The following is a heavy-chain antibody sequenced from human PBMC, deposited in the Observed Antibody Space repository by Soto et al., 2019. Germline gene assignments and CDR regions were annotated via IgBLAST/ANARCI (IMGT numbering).Heavy chain of an antibody. J-gene: IGHJ5*02. CDR2: IYYSGST. V-gene: IGHV4-59*01. CDR3: ARERAHCSSTSCNPWFDP. CDR1: GGSISSYY. Sequence: QVQLQESGPGPVKPSETLSLTCTVTGGSISSYYWSWIRQPPGKGLEWIGYIYYSGSTNYNPSLKRRVTISLDTAKNQCSLKLSSVTAADTAVYYCARERAHCSSTSCNPWFDPWGPGTLVTVSS. D-gene: IGHD2-2*01.